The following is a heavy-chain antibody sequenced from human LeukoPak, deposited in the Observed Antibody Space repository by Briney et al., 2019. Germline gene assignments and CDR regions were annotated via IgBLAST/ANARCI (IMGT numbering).Heavy chain of an antibody. CDR2: IYSGGST. CDR1: GFTVSSNY. J-gene: IGHJ4*02. CDR3: AKDPMTSVTTTAY. D-gene: IGHD4-17*01. V-gene: IGHV3-53*01. Sequence: GGSLRLSCTASGFTVSSNYMSWVRQAPGKGLEWVSIIYSGGSTYYTDSVKGRFTISRDNSKNTLYLQMNSLRAEDTAVYYCAKDPMTSVTTTAYWGQGTLVTVSS.